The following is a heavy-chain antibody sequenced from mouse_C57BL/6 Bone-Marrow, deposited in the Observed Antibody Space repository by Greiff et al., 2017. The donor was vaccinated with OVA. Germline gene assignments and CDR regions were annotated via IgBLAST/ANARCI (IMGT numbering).Heavy chain of an antibody. CDR1: GYSFTSYY. D-gene: IGHD2-4*01. CDR2: IYPGSGNT. V-gene: IGHV1-66*01. Sequence: VQLQQSGPELVKPGASVKISRKASGYSFTSYYIHWVKQRPGQGLEWIGWIYPGSGNTKYNEKFKGKATLTADTSSSTAYMQLSSLTSEDSAVYYCAREGRVYYDYDVDYWGQGTTLTVSS. CDR3: AREGRVYYDYDVDY. J-gene: IGHJ2*01.